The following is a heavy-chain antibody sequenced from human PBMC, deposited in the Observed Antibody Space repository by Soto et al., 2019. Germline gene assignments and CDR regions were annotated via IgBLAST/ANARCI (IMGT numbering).Heavy chain of an antibody. CDR3: AADLSIVGAPGGYYGMDV. J-gene: IGHJ6*02. V-gene: IGHV1-58*01. D-gene: IGHD1-26*01. CDR2: IVVGSGNT. Sequence: QMQLVQSGPEVKKPGTSVKVSCKASGFTFTSSAVQWVRQARGQRLEWIGWIVVGSGNTNYAQKFQERVTITRDMSTSTAFMDLSILRSEDKAVYYCAADLSIVGAPGGYYGMDVWAQGTTVTVSS. CDR1: GFTFTSSA.